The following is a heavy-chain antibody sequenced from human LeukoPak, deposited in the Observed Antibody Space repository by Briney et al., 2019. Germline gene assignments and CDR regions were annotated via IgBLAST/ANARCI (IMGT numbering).Heavy chain of an antibody. V-gene: IGHV1-2*02. D-gene: IGHD6-13*01. Sequence: ASVKVSCTASGYTFTDYYMHWVRQAPGQGLGWMGWINPNNGDTSYAQKFQGRVTMTRDTSISTAYMELSSLRSDDTAVYYCARGRNIAVGGTSLVAHWGQGTLVTVSS. J-gene: IGHJ4*02. CDR3: ARGRNIAVGGTSLVAH. CDR1: GYTFTDYY. CDR2: INPNNGDT.